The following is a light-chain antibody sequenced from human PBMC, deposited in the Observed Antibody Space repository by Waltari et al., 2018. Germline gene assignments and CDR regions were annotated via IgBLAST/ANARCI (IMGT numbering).Light chain of an antibody. V-gene: IGLV2-14*03. CDR1: SSDIGVYNY. CDR2: DVG. J-gene: IGLJ1*01. Sequence: PGQSITISCTGTSSDIGVYNYVSWYQPHPGKAPKLMLFDVGNRPSGVSDRFSGSRSGNTASLTISGLQAEDEADYYCSSYTTGSTYVFGTGTKVTVL. CDR3: SSYTTGSTYV.